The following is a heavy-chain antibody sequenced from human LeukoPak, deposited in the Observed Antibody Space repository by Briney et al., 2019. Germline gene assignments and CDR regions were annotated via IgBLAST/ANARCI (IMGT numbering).Heavy chain of an antibody. D-gene: IGHD5-18*01. CDR2: TAYNGNT. V-gene: IGHV1-18*01. CDR3: ARGQGDTAMDPVDY. J-gene: IGHJ4*02. Sequence: TAYNGNTNYAQKLQGRVTMTTDTSTSTAYMELRSLRSDDTAVYYCARGQGDTAMDPVDYWGQGTLVXVSS.